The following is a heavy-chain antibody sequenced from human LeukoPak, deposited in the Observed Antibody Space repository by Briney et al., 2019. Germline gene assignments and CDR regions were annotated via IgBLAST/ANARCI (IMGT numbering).Heavy chain of an antibody. CDR2: ISGSGDST. D-gene: IGHD4-23*01. V-gene: IGHV3-23*01. Sequence: GGSLRLSCAASGFTFRSYGMTWVRQAPGKGLEWVSAISGSGDSTYYADSVKGRFTISRDNSRNTLYLQMNSLRAGDTAVYYCARRAGGYSHPYDYWGQGILVTVSS. CDR1: GFTFRSYG. CDR3: ARRAGGYSHPYDY. J-gene: IGHJ4*02.